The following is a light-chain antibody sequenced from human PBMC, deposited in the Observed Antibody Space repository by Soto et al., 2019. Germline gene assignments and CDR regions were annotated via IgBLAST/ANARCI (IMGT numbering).Light chain of an antibody. CDR2: SNN. Sequence: QAVLTQPPSASGTPGQRVSISCSGSSSNIGRKIVNWYQQVPGAAPKLLVYSNNQRPSGVPDRFSGSTSGTLASLAISGLQSEDEAEYFCSAWDDSLNGAVFGGGTTLTVL. J-gene: IGLJ2*01. CDR1: SSNIGRKI. V-gene: IGLV1-44*01. CDR3: SAWDDSLNGAV.